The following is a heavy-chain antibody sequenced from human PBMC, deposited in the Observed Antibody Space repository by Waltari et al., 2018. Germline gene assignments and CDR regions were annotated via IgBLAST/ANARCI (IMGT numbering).Heavy chain of an antibody. CDR3: ARGKAFDP. CDR2: IYYDGTT. J-gene: IGHJ5*02. Sequence: QLQLQESGPGLVQPSETLTLTCTVSGGSISSSSFYWGWVRQSPGKGLEWIGTIYYDGTTYYNPSLEGRVTISRDNDKNTLYLQMNDLRVDDTAIYYCARGKAFDPWGQGTRVNVSS. CDR1: GGSISSSSFY. V-gene: IGHV4-39*02.